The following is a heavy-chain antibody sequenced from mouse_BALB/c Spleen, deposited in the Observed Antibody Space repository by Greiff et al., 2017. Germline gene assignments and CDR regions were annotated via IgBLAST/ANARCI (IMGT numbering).Heavy chain of an antibody. Sequence: EVQLVESGGGLVKPGGSLKLSCAASGFTFSDYYMYWVRQTPEKRLEWVATISDGGSYTYYPDSVKGRFTISRDNAKNNLYLQMSSLKSEDTAMYYCARDGTVAMDYWGQGTSVTVSS. CDR2: ISDGGSYT. CDR3: ARDGTVAMDY. CDR1: GFTFSDYY. J-gene: IGHJ4*01. V-gene: IGHV5-4*02.